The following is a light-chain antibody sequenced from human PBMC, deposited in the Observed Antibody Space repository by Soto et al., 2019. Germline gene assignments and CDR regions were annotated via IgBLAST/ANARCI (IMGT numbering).Light chain of an antibody. Sequence: QSALTQSPSASGTPGQGLTISCSGSSSNVGRNSVTWYQQLPGTAPKLLIYGNNQRPSGVPDRFSGSKSGTSASLAISGLQSEDEADYCCATWDDYLNVYVFGTGTKVTVL. CDR1: SSNVGRNS. CDR2: GNN. J-gene: IGLJ1*01. CDR3: ATWDDYLNVYV. V-gene: IGLV1-44*01.